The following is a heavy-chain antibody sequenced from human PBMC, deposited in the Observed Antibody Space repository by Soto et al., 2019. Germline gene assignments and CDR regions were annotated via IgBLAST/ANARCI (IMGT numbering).Heavy chain of an antibody. V-gene: IGHV1-69*13. CDR1: GGTFSSYA. CDR2: IIPIFGTA. CDR3: ARGRYYDSSGYPNWYFDL. J-gene: IGHJ2*01. D-gene: IGHD3-22*01. Sequence: SVKVSCKASGGTFSSYAISWVRQAPGQGLEWMGGIIPIFGTANYAQNFRGRVTINADESTGTAYMELSSLRSEDTAVYYCARGRYYDSSGYPNWYFDLWGRGTLVTVSS.